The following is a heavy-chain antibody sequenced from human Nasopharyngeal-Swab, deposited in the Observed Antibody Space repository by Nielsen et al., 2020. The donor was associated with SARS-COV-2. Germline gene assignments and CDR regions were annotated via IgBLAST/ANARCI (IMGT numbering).Heavy chain of an antibody. CDR2: IHYTGSD. Sequence: SETLSLTCTFSGGSISSGAYHWSWIRQHPGKGLEWIGYIHYTGSDYYNPSLETRVTISVDTSKNQFSLELSSVTAADTAVYYCAREVIAEPDSDGFDIWGQGTMVTVSS. CDR1: GGSISSGAYH. CDR3: AREVIAEPDSDGFDI. V-gene: IGHV4-31*03. J-gene: IGHJ3*02. D-gene: IGHD1-14*01.